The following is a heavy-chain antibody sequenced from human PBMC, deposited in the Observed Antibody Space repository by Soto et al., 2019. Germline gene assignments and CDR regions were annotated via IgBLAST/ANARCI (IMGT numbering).Heavy chain of an antibody. CDR3: ARLRPWLAWYYFDY. D-gene: IGHD6-19*01. CDR1: GGSISSSNW. J-gene: IGHJ4*02. CDR2: IYHSGST. Sequence: QVQLQESGPGLVKPSGTLSLTCAISGGSISSSNWWSWVRQPPGKGLEWIGEIYHSGSTNYNPSLKSRVTISVDKSKNQVPLKLSSVTAADTAVYYCARLRPWLAWYYFDYWGQGTLVTVSS. V-gene: IGHV4-4*02.